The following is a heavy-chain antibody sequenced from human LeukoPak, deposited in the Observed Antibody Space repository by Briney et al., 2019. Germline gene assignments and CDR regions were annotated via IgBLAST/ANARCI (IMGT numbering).Heavy chain of an antibody. Sequence: GGSLRLSCAASGFTFSSYAMSWVRQAPGKGLEWVSAITGSGGSIYYADSVRGRFTISRDNSKNTLFLQMNSLRAEDTAVYYCAHPSTPDYGGLDYWGQGTLVTVSS. D-gene: IGHD4-17*01. CDR3: AHPSTPDYGGLDY. J-gene: IGHJ4*02. CDR1: GFTFSSYA. CDR2: ITGSGGSI. V-gene: IGHV3-23*01.